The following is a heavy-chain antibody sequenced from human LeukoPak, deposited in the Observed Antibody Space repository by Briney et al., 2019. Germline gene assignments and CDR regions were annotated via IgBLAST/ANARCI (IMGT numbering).Heavy chain of an antibody. V-gene: IGHV4-59*08. J-gene: IGHJ4*02. CDR2: ISYSGST. CDR3: ARHGPGYGDFSIDY. Sequence: SETLSLTCTVSGGSISNYYWSWIRQPPGKGLDWIGYISYSGSTNYNPSLKSRVTISVDTPKNQFSLKLSSVTAADTAVYYCARHGPGYGDFSIDYWGQGNLVTVSS. D-gene: IGHD4-17*01. CDR1: GGSISNYY.